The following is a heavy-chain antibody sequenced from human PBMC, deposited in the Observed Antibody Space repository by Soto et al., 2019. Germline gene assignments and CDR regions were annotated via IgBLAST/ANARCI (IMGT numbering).Heavy chain of an antibody. CDR1: GGSISTGDYC. Sequence: SETLSLTCTVSGGSISTGDYCWSWIRQPPGKGLEWIGYIYYSGNTYYNPSLKSRVAFSIDTSKNQFSLKLNSVTAADTAIYYCVGTGITDDYWGRGTLLTVSS. D-gene: IGHD3-16*01. CDR3: VGTGITDDY. CDR2: IYYSGNT. V-gene: IGHV4-30-4*01. J-gene: IGHJ4*02.